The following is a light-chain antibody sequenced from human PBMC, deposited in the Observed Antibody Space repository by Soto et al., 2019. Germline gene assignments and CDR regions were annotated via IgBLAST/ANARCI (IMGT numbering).Light chain of an antibody. V-gene: IGKV1-33*01. J-gene: IGKJ4*01. CDR3: QQYDDLHLT. Sequence: IQMTQSPSSLSASVGDRVTITCQASQDISNYLNWYQQKPGRAPKLLIYDATTLETGVPSRFSGSGSGTDFTFTISSLQPEDFATYYCQQYDDLHLTFGGGSNVEIK. CDR1: QDISNY. CDR2: DAT.